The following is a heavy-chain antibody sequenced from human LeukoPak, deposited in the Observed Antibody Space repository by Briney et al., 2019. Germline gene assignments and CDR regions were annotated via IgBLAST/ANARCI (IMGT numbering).Heavy chain of an antibody. J-gene: IGHJ4*02. D-gene: IGHD3-16*01. Sequence: ASVKVSCKASGYTFTSYGISWVRQAPGQGLEWMGWISGYNGNTNYEQKLQGRVTMTTDTSTRTAYMELRSLRSDDTAVYYCARDHGRVVVTFGPFPADYWGQGTLVTVSS. CDR2: ISGYNGNT. V-gene: IGHV1-18*01. CDR3: ARDHGRVVVTFGPFPADY. CDR1: GYTFTSYG.